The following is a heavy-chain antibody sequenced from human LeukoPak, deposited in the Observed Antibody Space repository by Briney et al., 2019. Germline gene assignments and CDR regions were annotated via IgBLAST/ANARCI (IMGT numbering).Heavy chain of an antibody. CDR3: ARVNLWLSMGIDY. V-gene: IGHV4-59*01. CDR2: IYYSGST. CDR1: GGSISSYY. J-gene: IGHJ4*02. Sequence: PSETLSLTCTVSGGSISSYYWSWIRQPPGKGLEWIGYIYYSGSTNYNPSLKSRVTISVDTSKNQFSLKLSSVTAADTAVYYCARVNLWLSMGIDYWGQGTLVTVSS. D-gene: IGHD5-18*01.